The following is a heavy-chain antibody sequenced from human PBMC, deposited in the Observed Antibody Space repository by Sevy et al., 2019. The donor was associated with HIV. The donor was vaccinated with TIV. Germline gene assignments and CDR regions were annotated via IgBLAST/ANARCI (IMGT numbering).Heavy chain of an antibody. CDR2: ISGSGGST. J-gene: IGHJ6*02. CDR1: GFTFVTYA. V-gene: IGHV3-23*01. CDR3: ARDRRIQEDYYYGMDV. Sequence: GGSLRLSCAASGFTFVTYAMNWVRQAPGKGLEWVSGISGSGGSTYYADSVKGRFTISRDNSKNTLYLQMNSLRAEDTAVYYCARDRRIQEDYYYGMDVWGQGTTVTVSS. D-gene: IGHD2-21*01.